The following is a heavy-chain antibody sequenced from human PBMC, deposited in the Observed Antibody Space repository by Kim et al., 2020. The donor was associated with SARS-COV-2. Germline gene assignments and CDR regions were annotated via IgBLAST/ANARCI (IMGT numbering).Heavy chain of an antibody. CDR1: GYTFTSYD. J-gene: IGHJ6*02. D-gene: IGHD5-12*01. Sequence: ASVKVSCKASGYTFTSYDINWVRQATGQGLEWMGWMNPNSGNTGYAQKFQGRVTMTRNTSIRTAYMELSSLRSEDTAVYYCARGASAQWLRFHSYGIPYYYYGMDVWGQGTTVTVSS. CDR3: ARGASAQWLRFHSYGIPYYYYGMDV. V-gene: IGHV1-8*01. CDR2: MNPNSGNT.